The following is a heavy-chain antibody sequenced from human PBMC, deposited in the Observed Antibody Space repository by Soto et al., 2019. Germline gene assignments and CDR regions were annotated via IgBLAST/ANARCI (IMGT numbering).Heavy chain of an antibody. Sequence: EVQLLESGGGLVQPGGSLRLSCAASGFTFSSYAMSWVRQAPGKGLEWVSAISGSGGSTYYADSVKGRFTISRDNSKNTLYLHMNSLRAEDTAVYYCAKDPQTTAAPSDAFDIWGQGTMVTVSS. CDR2: ISGSGGST. D-gene: IGHD4-17*01. CDR1: GFTFSSYA. J-gene: IGHJ3*02. CDR3: AKDPQTTAAPSDAFDI. V-gene: IGHV3-23*01.